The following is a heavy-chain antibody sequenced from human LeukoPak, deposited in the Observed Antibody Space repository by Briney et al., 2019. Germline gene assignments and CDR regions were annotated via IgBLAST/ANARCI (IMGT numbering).Heavy chain of an antibody. CDR1: GFTFSNYG. Sequence: GGSLRLSCAASGFTFSNYGMHWVRQAPGKGLEWVGFIRYDGRNKYYADFVKGRFTISRDNSKNTLYLQMNSLRADDTAVYHCARGNDSGTYYGDAFDIWGQGTMVTVSS. D-gene: IGHD1-26*01. CDR2: IRYDGRNK. CDR3: ARGNDSGTYYGDAFDI. J-gene: IGHJ3*02. V-gene: IGHV3-30*02.